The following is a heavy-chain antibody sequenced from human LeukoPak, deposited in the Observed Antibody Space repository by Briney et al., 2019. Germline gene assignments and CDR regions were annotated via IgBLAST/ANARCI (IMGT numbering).Heavy chain of an antibody. D-gene: IGHD5-18*01. Sequence: GGSLRLSCAASGFTFSSYEMNWVRQAPGKGLEWVAVIWYDGSNKYYADSVKGRFTISRDNSKNTLYLQMNSLRAEDTAVYYCARELTPWIQLWATDYWGQGTLVTVSS. CDR1: GFTFSSYE. CDR3: ARELTPWIQLWATDY. CDR2: IWYDGSNK. J-gene: IGHJ4*02. V-gene: IGHV3-33*08.